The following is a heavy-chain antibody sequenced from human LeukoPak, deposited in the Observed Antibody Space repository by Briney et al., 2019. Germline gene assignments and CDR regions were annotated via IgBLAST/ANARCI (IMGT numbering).Heavy chain of an antibody. CDR3: ARTPPSRDSSGFYHPHHSDY. CDR1: GYTFTSYG. J-gene: IGHJ4*02. Sequence: ASVKVSCKASGYTFTSYGITWVRQAPGQGLEWVGWISPYNGNTNYAQKLQGRVAMTTDTSTSTAYMELRSLRSDDTAVYFCARTPPSRDSSGFYHPHHSDYWGLGTLVTVSS. V-gene: IGHV1-18*01. D-gene: IGHD3-22*01. CDR2: ISPYNGNT.